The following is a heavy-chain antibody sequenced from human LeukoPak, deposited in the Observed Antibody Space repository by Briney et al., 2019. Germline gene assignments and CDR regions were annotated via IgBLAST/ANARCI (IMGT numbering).Heavy chain of an antibody. Sequence: ASVKVSCKASGYTFTSYAMNWVRQAPGQGLEWMGWISAYNGNTNYAQKLQGRVTMTTDTSTSTAYMELSRLRSDDTAVYYCARDERGIIDYWGQGTLVTVSS. CDR3: ARDERGIIDY. CDR1: GYTFTSYA. D-gene: IGHD1-26*01. CDR2: ISAYNGNT. V-gene: IGHV1-18*01. J-gene: IGHJ4*02.